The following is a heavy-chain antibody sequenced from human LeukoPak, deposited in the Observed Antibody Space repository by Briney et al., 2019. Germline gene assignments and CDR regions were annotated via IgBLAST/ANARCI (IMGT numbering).Heavy chain of an antibody. D-gene: IGHD6-6*01. Sequence: GGSLRLSCAASGFTFSSYAMSWVRQAPGKGLEWVSAISGSGGSTYYAVSVKGRFTISRDNSKNTLYLQMNSLRAEDTAVYYCAKAIVEQLVGGDWFDPWGQGTLVTVSS. V-gene: IGHV3-23*01. J-gene: IGHJ5*02. CDR3: AKAIVEQLVGGDWFDP. CDR1: GFTFSSYA. CDR2: ISGSGGST.